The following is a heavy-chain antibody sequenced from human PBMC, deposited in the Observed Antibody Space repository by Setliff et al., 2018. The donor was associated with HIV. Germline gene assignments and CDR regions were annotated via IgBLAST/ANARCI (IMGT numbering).Heavy chain of an antibody. D-gene: IGHD4-4*01. CDR3: ARADSDYSYMDV. CDR2: MSPLSGNA. J-gene: IGHJ6*03. V-gene: IGHV1-8*02. CDR1: GYGFMNHD. Sequence: ASVKVSCKASGYGFMNHDINWVRQATGQGLEWMGWMSPLSGNAGHAQKFQGRLTMTRTTSTSTAYVELSALTSEDTAVYYCARADSDYSYMDVWGTGTTVTVSS.